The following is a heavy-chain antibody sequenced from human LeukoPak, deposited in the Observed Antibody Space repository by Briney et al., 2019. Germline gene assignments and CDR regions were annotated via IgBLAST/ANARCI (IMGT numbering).Heavy chain of an antibody. CDR2: IYYSGST. Sequence: SETLSLTCTVSGGSISSYYWSWIRQPPGKGLEWIGYIYYSGSTNYNPSLKSRVTISVDTSKNQFSLKLSSVTAADTAVYYCARASATVTHYGMDVWGQGTTVTVSS. J-gene: IGHJ6*02. V-gene: IGHV4-59*08. D-gene: IGHD4-17*01. CDR1: GGSISSYY. CDR3: ARASATVTHYGMDV.